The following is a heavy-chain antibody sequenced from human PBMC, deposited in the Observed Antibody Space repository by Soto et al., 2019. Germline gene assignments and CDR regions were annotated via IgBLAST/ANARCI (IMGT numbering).Heavy chain of an antibody. CDR3: ANGNDGVRYYYGMDV. Sequence: QVQLVESGGGVVQPGTSLRPSCVVSGLTFRDSGMHWVRQAPGKGLEWVAVISFDGSERHYRDSVKGRFSISRDNSRNTLYLLMNSLRGDDSAVYYCANGNDGVRYYYGMDVWGQGSTVTVSS. CDR1: GLTFRDSG. V-gene: IGHV3-30*18. J-gene: IGHJ6*02. D-gene: IGHD3-10*01. CDR2: ISFDGSER.